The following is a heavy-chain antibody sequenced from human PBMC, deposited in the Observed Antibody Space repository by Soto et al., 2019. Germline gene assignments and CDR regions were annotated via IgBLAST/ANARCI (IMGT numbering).Heavy chain of an antibody. V-gene: IGHV3-30-3*01. CDR2: ISYDGNNT. D-gene: IGHD2-15*01. CDR1: GFTFSSYA. CDR3: ARAGCDGGSCYTLVGLRYGMDV. J-gene: IGHJ6*02. Sequence: QVQLVESGGGVVQPGRSLRLSCAASGFTFSSYAMYWVRQAPGKGLEWVAVISYDGNNTHYADSVKGRFTISRDNSTNTLYLQMNSLRAEDTAVYYCARAGCDGGSCYTLVGLRYGMDVWGQGTTVTVSS.